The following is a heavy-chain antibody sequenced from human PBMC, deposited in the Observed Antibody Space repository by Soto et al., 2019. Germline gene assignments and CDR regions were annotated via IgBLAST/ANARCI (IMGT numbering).Heavy chain of an antibody. Sequence: QVQLVESGGGVVQPGRPLRLSCAASGFTFSSYGMHWVRQAPGKGLEWVAVISYDGSNKYYADSVKGRFTISRDNSKNTLYLQMNSLRAEDTAVYYCAKGPHLQWELPLGGWGQGTLVTVSS. J-gene: IGHJ4*02. D-gene: IGHD1-26*01. V-gene: IGHV3-30*18. CDR2: ISYDGSNK. CDR3: AKGPHLQWELPLGG. CDR1: GFTFSSYG.